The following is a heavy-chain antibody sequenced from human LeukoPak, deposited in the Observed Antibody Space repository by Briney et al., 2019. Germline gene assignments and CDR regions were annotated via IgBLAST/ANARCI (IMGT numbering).Heavy chain of an antibody. CDR3: ARAVEKSLDY. Sequence: PGGSLRLSCAASGFTFSNYYMSWLRQAPGKGLEWVSYISSSDSTMYYADSVKGRFTISRDNAKNSLYLQMNSLRAEDTAVYCCARAVEKSLDYWGQGTLVTVSS. V-gene: IGHV3-11*01. J-gene: IGHJ4*02. CDR2: ISSSDSTM. CDR1: GFTFSNYY.